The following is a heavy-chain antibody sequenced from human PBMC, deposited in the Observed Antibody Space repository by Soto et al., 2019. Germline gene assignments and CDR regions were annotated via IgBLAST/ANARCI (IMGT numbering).Heavy chain of an antibody. Sequence: SETLSLTCTVSGGSISSGGYYWSWIRQHPGKGLEWIGYIYYSGSTYYNPSLKSRVTISVDTSKNQFSLKLSSVTAADTAVYYCARDSSSSSDWYFDLWGRGTLVTVSS. J-gene: IGHJ2*01. CDR1: GGSISSGGYY. D-gene: IGHD6-6*01. CDR2: IYYSGST. CDR3: ARDSSSSSDWYFDL. V-gene: IGHV4-31*03.